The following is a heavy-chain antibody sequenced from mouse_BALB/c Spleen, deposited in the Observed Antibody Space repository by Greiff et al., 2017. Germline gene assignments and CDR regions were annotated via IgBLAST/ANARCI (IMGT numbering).Heavy chain of an antibody. J-gene: IGHJ2*01. D-gene: IGHD3-1*01. CDR2: ISSGGSYT. Sequence: EVKLMESGGGLVKPGGSLKLSCAASGFTFSSYTMSWVRQTPEKRLEWVATISSGGSYTYYPDSVKGRFTISRDNAKNTLYLQMSSLKSEDTAMYYCTRDSSGYVLDYWGQGTTLTVSS. V-gene: IGHV5-6-4*01. CDR3: TRDSSGYVLDY. CDR1: GFTFSSYT.